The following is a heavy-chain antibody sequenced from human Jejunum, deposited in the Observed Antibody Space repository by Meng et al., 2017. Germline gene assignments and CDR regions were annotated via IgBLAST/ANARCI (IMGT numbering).Heavy chain of an antibody. CDR1: GGTFNTYA. D-gene: IGHD3-22*01. CDR2: IIPIIGTP. V-gene: IGHV1-69*06. J-gene: IGHJ4*02. Sequence: SVKVSCKTSGGTFNTYAISWVRQAPGQGLEWMGGIIPIIGTPNYAQKFQGRVTITADISTTTAYMEMSSLRSEDTAVYYCSRSWGFSSGNYWDYWGQGTRVTVSS. CDR3: SRSWGFSSGNYWDY.